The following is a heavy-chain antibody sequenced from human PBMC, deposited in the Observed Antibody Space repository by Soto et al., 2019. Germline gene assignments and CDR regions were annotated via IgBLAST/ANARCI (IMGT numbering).Heavy chain of an antibody. CDR1: GFTFSSYA. J-gene: IGHJ4*02. CDR3: ATRGSGSYSDY. Sequence: EVQLLESGGGLVQPGGSLRLSCAASGFTFSSYAMRWVRQAPGKGLEWVSAISGSGDSTYYADSVKGRFTTSRDNSKNPLYLQINSLRAEDTAVYYCATRGSGSYSDYWGQGTLVNVSS. V-gene: IGHV3-23*01. D-gene: IGHD1-26*01. CDR2: ISGSGDST.